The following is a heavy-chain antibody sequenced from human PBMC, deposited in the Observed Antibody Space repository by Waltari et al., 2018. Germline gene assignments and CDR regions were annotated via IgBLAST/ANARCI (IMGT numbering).Heavy chain of an antibody. Sequence: QVQLQESGPGLVKPSATLSLTCTVSGGSISSYYWSWIRQPPGKGLEWIGYIYYIGNTNYNPSLKSRVTISLDTSNNQFSLKLSSVTAADTAMYYCARWSNLAGNWYAFDIWGQGTMVTVSS. J-gene: IGHJ3*02. CDR1: GGSISSYY. CDR3: ARWSNLAGNWYAFDI. CDR2: IYYIGNT. V-gene: IGHV4-59*01. D-gene: IGHD4-4*01.